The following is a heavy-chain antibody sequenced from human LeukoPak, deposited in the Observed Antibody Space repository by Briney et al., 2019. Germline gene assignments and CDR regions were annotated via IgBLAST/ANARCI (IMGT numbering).Heavy chain of an antibody. Sequence: ASVKVSCKASEYTFTSYAMNWVRQAPGQGLEWMGWINTNTGNPTYAQGFTGRFVFSLDTSVSTAYLQISSLKAEDTAVYYCARGYSSSWYSGTEHWGQGTLVTVSS. CDR2: INTNTGNP. D-gene: IGHD6-13*01. J-gene: IGHJ1*01. CDR1: EYTFTSYA. CDR3: ARGYSSSWYSGTEH. V-gene: IGHV7-4-1*02.